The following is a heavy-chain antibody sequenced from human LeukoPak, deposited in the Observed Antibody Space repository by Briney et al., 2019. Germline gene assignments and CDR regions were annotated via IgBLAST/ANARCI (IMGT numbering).Heavy chain of an antibody. V-gene: IGHV4-59*01. D-gene: IGHD3-22*01. CDR3: ARDRHYYDSSGYYAGFDY. Sequence: SETLSLTCTVSGDSITSYYWNWIRQPPGKGLEWIGYGHYSGSTNYNPSLNSRVTISVDTSKNQFSLKVSSVTAADTAVYYCARDRHYYDSSGYYAGFDYWGQGTLVTVSS. CDR2: GHYSGST. J-gene: IGHJ4*02. CDR1: GDSITSYY.